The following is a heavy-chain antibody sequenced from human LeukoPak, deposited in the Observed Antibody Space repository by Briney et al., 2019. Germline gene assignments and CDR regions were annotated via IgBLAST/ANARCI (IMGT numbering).Heavy chain of an antibody. Sequence: GGSLRLSCAASGFTFSSYWMSWVRQAPGKGLEWVANIKQDGNEKYYVDSVKGRFTISRDNAKNSLYLQMNSLRAEDTAVYYCARMGIVVVVAAQLFDYWGQGTLVTVSS. CDR2: IKQDGNEK. D-gene: IGHD2-15*01. CDR1: GFTFSSYW. J-gene: IGHJ4*02. CDR3: ARMGIVVVVAAQLFDY. V-gene: IGHV3-7*01.